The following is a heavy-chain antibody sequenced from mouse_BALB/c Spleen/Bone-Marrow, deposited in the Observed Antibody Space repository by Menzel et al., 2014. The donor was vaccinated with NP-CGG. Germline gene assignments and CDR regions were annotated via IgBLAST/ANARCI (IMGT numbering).Heavy chain of an antibody. CDR2: INYSGST. CDR3: ARGSHFDY. Sequence: EVKLVESGPGLVKPSQSLSLTCTVTGYSITSDYAWNWIRQFPRNKLEWMGYINYSGSTSYNPSLKSRISITRDTSKNQFFLQLNSVTTEDTATYYCARGSHFDYWGQGTTLTVSS. J-gene: IGHJ2*01. V-gene: IGHV3-2*02. CDR1: GYSITSDYA.